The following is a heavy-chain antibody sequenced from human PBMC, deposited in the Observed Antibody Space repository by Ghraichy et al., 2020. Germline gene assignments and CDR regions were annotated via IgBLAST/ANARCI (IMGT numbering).Heavy chain of an antibody. V-gene: IGHV3-33*01. D-gene: IGHD3-9*01. CDR1: GFTFSSYG. Sequence: GESLNISCAASGFTFSSYGMHWVRQAPGKGLEWVAVIWYDGSNKYYADSVKGRFTISRDNSKNTLYLQMNSLRAEDTAEYYCARDVVNYDILTAPGGYGMDVWGQGTTVTVSS. CDR2: IWYDGSNK. J-gene: IGHJ6*02. CDR3: ARDVVNYDILTAPGGYGMDV.